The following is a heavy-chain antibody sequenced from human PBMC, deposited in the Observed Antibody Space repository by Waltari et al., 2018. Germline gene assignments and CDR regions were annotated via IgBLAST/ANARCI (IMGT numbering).Heavy chain of an antibody. D-gene: IGHD6-19*01. CDR3: TKPGSVGWLAHGALFDAFDI. CDR2: ISWDGGST. V-gene: IGHV3-43*01. CDR1: GFTFDDYN. Sequence: EVQLVESGGVVVQPGGSLRLSCAASGFTFDDYNMHWVRQAPGQGLEWVSLISWDGGSTYYADSVKGRFTISRDNRKNSLYLQMNSLRSEDTALYYCTKPGSVGWLAHGALFDAFDIWGQGTMVTVSS. J-gene: IGHJ3*02.